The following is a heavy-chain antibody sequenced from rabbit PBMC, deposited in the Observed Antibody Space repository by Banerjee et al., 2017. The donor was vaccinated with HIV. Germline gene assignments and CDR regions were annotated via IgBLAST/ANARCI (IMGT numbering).Heavy chain of an antibody. Sequence: QSLEESGGDLVKPGASLTLTCTASGFSFSSGSYMCWVRQAPGKGLEWIACIGAGNGDTTDYASWAKGRFTISKTSSTTVTLQMTSLTAADTATYFCARSFGYAGSSYYRDYFNLWGPGTLVTVS. V-gene: IGHV1S40*01. D-gene: IGHD8-1*01. J-gene: IGHJ4*01. CDR2: IGAGNGDTT. CDR1: GFSFSSGSY. CDR3: ARSFGYAGSSYYRDYFNL.